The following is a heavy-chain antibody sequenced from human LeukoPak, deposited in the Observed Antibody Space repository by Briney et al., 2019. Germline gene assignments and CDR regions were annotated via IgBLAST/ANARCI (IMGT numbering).Heavy chain of an antibody. J-gene: IGHJ5*02. D-gene: IGHD1-26*01. CDR1: GFTFSSYA. CDR3: ARDSGNYYGWFDP. V-gene: IGHV3-30*14. Sequence: PGGSLRLSCAASGFTFSSYAIHWVRQAPGKGLEWVAVISYDGSNKYYADSVKGRFTISRDNSKNTLYLQMGSLRAEDMAVYYCARDSGNYYGWFDPWGQGTLVTVSS. CDR2: ISYDGSNK.